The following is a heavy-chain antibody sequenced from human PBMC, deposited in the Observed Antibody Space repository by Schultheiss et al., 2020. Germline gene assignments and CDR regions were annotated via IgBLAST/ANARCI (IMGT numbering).Heavy chain of an antibody. J-gene: IGHJ4*02. CDR3: AKDPPAPGRYFDY. Sequence: GESLKISCAASGFTFSSNSISWVRQAAGKGLEWVAAVSGSGGSIYYADSVKGRFTVSRDNSKNTVYLQMNSLRAEDTAVYYCAKDPPAPGRYFDYWGQGTLVTVSS. CDR1: GFTFSSNS. CDR2: VSGSGGSI. V-gene: IGHV3-23*01.